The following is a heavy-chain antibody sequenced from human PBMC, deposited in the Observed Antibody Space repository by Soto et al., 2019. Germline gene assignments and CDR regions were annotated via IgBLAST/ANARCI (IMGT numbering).Heavy chain of an antibody. J-gene: IGHJ4*02. D-gene: IGHD6-19*01. Sequence: AASVKVSCNASGGTFSSYAISWVRQAPGQGLEWMGGIIPIFGTANYAQKFQGRVTITADESTSTAYMELSSLRSEDTAVYYCARDLGRAVAGTGVFDYWGQGTLVTVSS. V-gene: IGHV1-69*13. CDR2: IIPIFGTA. CDR1: GGTFSSYA. CDR3: ARDLGRAVAGTGVFDY.